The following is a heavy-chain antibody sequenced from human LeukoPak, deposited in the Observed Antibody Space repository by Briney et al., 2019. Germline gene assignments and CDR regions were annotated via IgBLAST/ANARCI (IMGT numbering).Heavy chain of an antibody. CDR1: GFTFSSYE. J-gene: IGHJ6*03. V-gene: IGHV3-48*03. D-gene: IGHD3-10*01. CDR2: ISSSGSTI. Sequence: GGSLRLSCAASGFTFSSYEMNWVRQAPGKGLEWVSYISSSGSTIYYADSVKGRFTISRDNAKNSLYLQMKSLRAGDTALYFCAKDMGPHYYGSGSYDKEEYFYYMDVWGKGTTVTISS. CDR3: AKDMGPHYYGSGSYDKEEYFYYMDV.